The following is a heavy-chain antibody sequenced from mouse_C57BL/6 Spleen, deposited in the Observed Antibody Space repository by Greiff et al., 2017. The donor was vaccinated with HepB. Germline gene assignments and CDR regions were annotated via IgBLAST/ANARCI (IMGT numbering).Heavy chain of an antibody. J-gene: IGHJ3*01. CDR3: AREDSSGPWFAY. V-gene: IGHV1-72*01. CDR1: GYTFTSYW. D-gene: IGHD3-2*02. Sequence: VHVVESGAELVKPGASVKLSCKASGYTFTSYWMHWVKQRPGRGLEWIGRIDPNSGGTKYNEKFKSKATLTVDKPSSTAYMQLSSLTSEDSAVYYCAREDSSGPWFAYWGQGTLVTVSA. CDR2: IDPNSGGT.